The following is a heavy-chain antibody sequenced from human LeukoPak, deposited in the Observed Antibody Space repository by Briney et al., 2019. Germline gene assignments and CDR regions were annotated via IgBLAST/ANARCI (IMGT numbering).Heavy chain of an antibody. D-gene: IGHD2-2*01. V-gene: IGHV3-74*01. CDR3: ARGPGAFDI. Sequence: GGSLGLSCVASGFMFSSYWMNWVRQAPGKGLVWVSRINSDGSSTSYADSVKGRFTISRDNAKNTLFLQMNSLRAEDTAVYYCARGPGAFDIWGQGTMVTVSS. CDR1: GFMFSSYW. CDR2: INSDGSST. J-gene: IGHJ3*02.